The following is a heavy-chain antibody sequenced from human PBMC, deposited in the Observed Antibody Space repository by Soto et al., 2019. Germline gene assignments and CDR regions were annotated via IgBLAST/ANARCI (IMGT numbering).Heavy chain of an antibody. J-gene: IGHJ6*02. CDR2: IIPIFGTA. CDR1: GGTFSSYS. Sequence: SVNVSCKTSGGTFSSYSMSWVRQDPGQGLEWMGGIIPIFGTANYAQKFQGRVTITADESTSTAYMELSSLRSEDTAVYYCARVKTVTTSYYYYGMDVWGQGTTVTVSS. CDR3: ARVKTVTTSYYYYGMDV. D-gene: IGHD4-17*01. V-gene: IGHV1-69*13.